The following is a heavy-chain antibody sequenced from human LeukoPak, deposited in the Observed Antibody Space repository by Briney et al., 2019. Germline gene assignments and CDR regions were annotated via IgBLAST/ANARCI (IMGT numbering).Heavy chain of an antibody. J-gene: IGHJ6*03. CDR3: ARNSKGIIVGVGAPNFYYYFMDV. Sequence: GGSLRLSCAASGFTLGSYWMTWVRQAPGKGLEWVANIKQDGSEKYYVDSVRGRFIISRDNAKNSLYLQMNSLGAGDSAVYYCARNSKGIIVGVGAPNFYYYFMDVWGRGTTVTVS. D-gene: IGHD2/OR15-2a*01. CDR1: GFTLGSYW. V-gene: IGHV3-7*01. CDR2: IKQDGSEK.